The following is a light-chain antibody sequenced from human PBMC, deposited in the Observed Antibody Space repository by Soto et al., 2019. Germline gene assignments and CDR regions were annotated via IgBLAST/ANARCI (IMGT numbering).Light chain of an antibody. J-gene: IGKJ4*01. CDR3: QQHINWPLT. CDR1: QTVSSS. V-gene: IGKV3-11*01. CDR2: EVS. Sequence: EIVFAQSPATPSFSPGERATLSCRASQTVSSSLAWYQQKPGQAPRLLIYEVSNRATGIPARFSGSGSGADFTLTISSLEPGDFALYYCQQHINWPLTFGGGTKVDIK.